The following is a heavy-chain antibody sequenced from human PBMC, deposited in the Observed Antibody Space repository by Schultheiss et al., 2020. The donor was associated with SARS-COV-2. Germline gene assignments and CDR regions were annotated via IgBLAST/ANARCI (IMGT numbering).Heavy chain of an antibody. CDR2: ISYDGSNK. D-gene: IGHD2-2*01. Sequence: GGSLRLSCAASGFTFSGYYMSWIRQAPGKGLEWVTVISYDGSNKYYADSVKGRFTISRDNAKNSLYLQMNSLRAEDTAVYYCAKDQGVVVPAAIPYFDYWGQGTLVTVSS. CDR1: GFTFSGYY. CDR3: AKDQGVVVPAAIPYFDY. V-gene: IGHV3-30*18. J-gene: IGHJ4*02.